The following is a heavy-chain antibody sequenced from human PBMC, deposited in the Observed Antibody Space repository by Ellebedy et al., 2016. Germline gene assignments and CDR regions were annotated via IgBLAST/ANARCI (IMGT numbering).Heavy chain of an antibody. Sequence: GGSLRLXCETSGFTFSDYWMSWVRRAPGKRLEWVANINQDGSQKYYVASVKGRFTISRDNAKNSVYLQMSSLRVEDMAVYYCASDRVRYGSGISYFQHWGQGTQVTVSS. J-gene: IGHJ1*01. CDR2: INQDGSQK. V-gene: IGHV3-7*01. CDR3: ASDRVRYGSGISYFQH. CDR1: GFTFSDYW. D-gene: IGHD3-10*01.